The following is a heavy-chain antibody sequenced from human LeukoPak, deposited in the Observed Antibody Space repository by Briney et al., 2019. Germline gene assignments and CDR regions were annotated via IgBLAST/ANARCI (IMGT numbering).Heavy chain of an antibody. Sequence: PGGSLRLSCAASGFTFSSYSMNWVRQAPGKGLGWVSSISSSSSYIYYADSVKGRFTISRDNAKNSLYLQMNSLRAEDTAVYYCARKGYSYGYPFDYWGQGTLVTVSS. CDR3: ARKGYSYGYPFDY. CDR2: ISSSSSYI. V-gene: IGHV3-21*01. J-gene: IGHJ4*02. CDR1: GFTFSSYS. D-gene: IGHD5-18*01.